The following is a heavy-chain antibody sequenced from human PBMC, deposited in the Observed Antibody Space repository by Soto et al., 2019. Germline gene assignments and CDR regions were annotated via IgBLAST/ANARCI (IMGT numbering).Heavy chain of an antibody. J-gene: IGHJ6*03. D-gene: IGHD6-13*01. CDR3: ARGFSSWYNYYYYCMDV. CDR1: GYTFTIYD. CDR2: MNPNSGNT. V-gene: IGHV1-8*01. Sequence: ASVKVSCKASGYTFTIYDINWVRQATGQGLEWMGWMNPNSGNTGYAQKFQGRVTMTRNTSMSTAYMELSSLRSEDTAVYYCARGFSSWYNYYYYCMDVWGKGTTVTVSS.